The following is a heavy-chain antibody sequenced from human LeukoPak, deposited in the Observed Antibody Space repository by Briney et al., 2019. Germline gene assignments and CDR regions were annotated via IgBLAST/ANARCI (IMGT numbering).Heavy chain of an antibody. CDR1: GYTFTTFG. CDR2: ISAYHGKT. V-gene: IGHV1-18*01. D-gene: IGHD6-19*01. J-gene: IGHJ3*01. CDR3: ARDSPFMVPGTGDAYDV. Sequence: ASVKVSCKASGYTFTTFGISWVRQAPGQGLEWMGWISAYHGKTNFAQRFQGRVTLTTEASTSTAYMELRSLRSDDTAIYYCARDSPFMVPGTGDAYDVWSQGTMVSVSS.